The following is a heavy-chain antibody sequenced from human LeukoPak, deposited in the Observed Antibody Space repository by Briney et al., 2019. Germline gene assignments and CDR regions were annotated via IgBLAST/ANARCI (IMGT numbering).Heavy chain of an antibody. D-gene: IGHD3-22*01. CDR3: AKEGYYYDSSGYYPDY. CDR1: GFTFSNYG. V-gene: IGHV3-30*18. CDR2: ISYDGSNK. J-gene: IGHJ4*02. Sequence: GRSLRLSCAASGFTFSNYGMHWVRQAPGKGLEWVAVISYDGSNKYYADSVKGRFTISRDNSKNTLYLQMNSLRAEDTAVYYCAKEGYYYDSSGYYPDYWGQGTLVTVSS.